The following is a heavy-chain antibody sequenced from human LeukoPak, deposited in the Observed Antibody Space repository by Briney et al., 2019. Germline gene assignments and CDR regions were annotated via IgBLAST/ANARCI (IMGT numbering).Heavy chain of an antibody. J-gene: IGHJ4*02. Sequence: GGSLRLSCAASGLPFSSYTMNWVRQAPGRGLEWVSSISGSSSYIYYADSVKGRFTISRDNAKNALYLQMNSLRAEDTAVYYCARDRASGKDYWGQGTLVTVSS. CDR2: ISGSSSYI. V-gene: IGHV3-21*01. CDR3: ARDRASGKDY. CDR1: GLPFSSYT. D-gene: IGHD3-10*01.